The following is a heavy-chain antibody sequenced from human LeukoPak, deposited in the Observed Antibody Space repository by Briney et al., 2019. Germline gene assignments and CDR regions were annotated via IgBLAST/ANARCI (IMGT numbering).Heavy chain of an antibody. V-gene: IGHV3-23*01. J-gene: IGHJ5*02. CDR1: GFTFSNYA. D-gene: IGHD4-17*01. CDR3: AKVRDSATVTGRFDN. CDR2: ISGVGGST. Sequence: GGSLRLSCAASGFTFSNYALSWVRQAPGKGLEWVSGISGVGGSTYYADSVKGRFTISRDKSKNTLYLQMDSLRAEDTAVYYCAKVRDSATVTGRFDNWGQGTMVTVSS.